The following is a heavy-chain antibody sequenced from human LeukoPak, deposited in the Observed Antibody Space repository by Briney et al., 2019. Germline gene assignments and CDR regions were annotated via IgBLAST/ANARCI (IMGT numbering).Heavy chain of an antibody. CDR3: AILPARDTYYYDSSGYYRPGVY. CDR2: IYYSGST. J-gene: IGHJ4*02. D-gene: IGHD3-22*01. CDR1: GGSISSSHYY. Sequence: SETLSLTCTVPGGSISSSHYYWGWMRQPPGKGLEWIGSIYYSGSTYYDPSLRSRVTISVDTSKNQFSLRLSSVTAADTAVYYCAILPARDTYYYDSSGYYRPGVYWGQGTLVTVSS. V-gene: IGHV4-39*07.